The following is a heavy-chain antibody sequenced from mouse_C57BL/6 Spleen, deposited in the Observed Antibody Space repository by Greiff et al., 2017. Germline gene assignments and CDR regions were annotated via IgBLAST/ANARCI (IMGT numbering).Heavy chain of an antibody. Sequence: QVQLQQSGPELVKPGASVKISCKASGYAFSSSWMNWVKQRPGKGLEWIGRIYPGDGDTNYNGKFKGKATLTADKSSSTAYMQLSSLTSEDSAVYFCARYYYGSSYEGYWGQGTTLTVSS. D-gene: IGHD1-1*01. J-gene: IGHJ2*01. V-gene: IGHV1-82*01. CDR1: GYAFSSSW. CDR3: ARYYYGSSYEGY. CDR2: IYPGDGDT.